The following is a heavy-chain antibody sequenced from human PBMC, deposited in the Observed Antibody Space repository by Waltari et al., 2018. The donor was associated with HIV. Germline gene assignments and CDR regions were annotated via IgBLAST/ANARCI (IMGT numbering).Heavy chain of an antibody. Sequence: QLQLQESGPGLVKPSETLSLTCTVSGGSISSSSYYWGWIRQPPGKGLEWIGSIYYSGSTYYNPSLKSRVTISVDTSRNQFSLKLSSVTAADTAVYYCARRLSTGTFDYWDQGTLVTVSS. J-gene: IGHJ4*02. D-gene: IGHD1-1*01. V-gene: IGHV4-39*01. CDR3: ARRLSTGTFDY. CDR2: IYYSGST. CDR1: GGSISSSSYY.